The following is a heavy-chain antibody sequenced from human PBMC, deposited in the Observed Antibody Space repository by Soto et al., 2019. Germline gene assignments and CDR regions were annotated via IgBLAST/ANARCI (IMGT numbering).Heavy chain of an antibody. CDR3: ARVLDYDYVWGSYPLNWFDP. D-gene: IGHD3-16*02. J-gene: IGHJ5*02. CDR1: GFTFSSYI. V-gene: IGHV3-21*01. CDR2: ISSSSSYI. Sequence: GGSLRLSCAASGFTFSSYIMNWVRQAPGKGLEWVSSISSSSSYIYYADSVKGRFTISRDNAKNSLFLQMNSLRAEDTAVYYCARVLDYDYVWGSYPLNWFDPWGQGTLVTVSS.